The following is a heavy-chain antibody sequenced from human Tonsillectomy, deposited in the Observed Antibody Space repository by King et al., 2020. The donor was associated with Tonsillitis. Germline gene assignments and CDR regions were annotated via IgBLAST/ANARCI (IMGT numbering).Heavy chain of an antibody. J-gene: IGHJ4*02. D-gene: IGHD3-10*01. CDR3: ARDGFPPSISRPSHFAY. V-gene: IGHV3-7*03. Sequence: VQLVESGGGLVQPGGSLRLSCAASGLTFSNYWMSWVRQAPGKGLEWVANINQDGTEKYYVESVKGRFTISRDNAKNSLYLQMNSLRAEDTAVYYCARDGFPPSISRPSHFAYWGQGTLVTVSS. CDR2: INQDGTEK. CDR1: GLTFSNYW.